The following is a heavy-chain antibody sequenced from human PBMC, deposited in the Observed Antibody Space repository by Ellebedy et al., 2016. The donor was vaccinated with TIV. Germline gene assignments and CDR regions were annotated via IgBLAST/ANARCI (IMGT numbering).Heavy chain of an antibody. D-gene: IGHD6-13*01. J-gene: IGHJ6*02. Sequence: GGSLRLSCVASGFSFNYYNMSWVRQAPGRGLEWVSVIYSGGSTYYADSVKGRFTISRDNSKNTLYLQMNSLRAEDTAVYYCARKQQLSLVEGGYGMDVWGQGTTVTVSS. V-gene: IGHV3-53*01. CDR2: IYSGGST. CDR3: ARKQQLSLVEGGYGMDV. CDR1: GFSFNYYN.